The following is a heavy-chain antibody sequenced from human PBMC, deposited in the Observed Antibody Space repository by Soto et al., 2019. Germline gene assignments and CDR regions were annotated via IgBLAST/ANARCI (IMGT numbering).Heavy chain of an antibody. Sequence: XGSLRLSCAASGFMFSAYTTSWVRQAPGKGLEWLSSITSNSDHIDYADSVRGRFTVSRDNARKSLYLQMDSLGAEDTAVYYCATPYYYNHWGPGTLVTVSS. V-gene: IGHV3-21*01. CDR3: ATPYYYNH. J-gene: IGHJ4*02. CDR2: ITSNSDHI. CDR1: GFMFSAYT.